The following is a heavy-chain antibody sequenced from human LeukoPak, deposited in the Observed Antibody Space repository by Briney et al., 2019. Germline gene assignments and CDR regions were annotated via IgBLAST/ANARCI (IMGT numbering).Heavy chain of an antibody. Sequence: TSETLSLTCTVSGGSISGFHWSWIRQPLGKGLEYIGDVFYSGGTNYNSSLKSRLTISVDTSRNQFSLKLTSVTAADTAVYYCARLYAGAYTRLDPWGQGTLVAVSS. D-gene: IGHD3-16*01. V-gene: IGHV4-59*08. CDR3: ARLYAGAYTRLDP. CDR1: GGSISGFH. J-gene: IGHJ5*02. CDR2: VFYSGGT.